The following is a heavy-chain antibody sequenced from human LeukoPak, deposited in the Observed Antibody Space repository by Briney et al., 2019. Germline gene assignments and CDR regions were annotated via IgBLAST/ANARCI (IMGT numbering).Heavy chain of an antibody. D-gene: IGHD6-13*01. CDR3: ASQLGDASAI. CDR2: ISSSSSTI. Sequence: GVSLRLTCAASGFTFSSYWMHRVRHAPGKGLVWVSYISSSSSTIYYADSVKGRFTISRDNGKNSLYLKMNNLRAEDTAVYYCASQLGDASAIWGQGTMVTVSS. CDR1: GFTFSSYW. V-gene: IGHV3-48*01. J-gene: IGHJ3*02.